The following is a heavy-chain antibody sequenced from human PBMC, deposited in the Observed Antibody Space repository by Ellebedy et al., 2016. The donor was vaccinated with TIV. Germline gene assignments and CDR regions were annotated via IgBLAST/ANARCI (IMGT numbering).Heavy chain of an antibody. CDR3: ARVEGYCSGGSCYSAHLFDY. Sequence: GGSLRFSCAASGFTFSSYAMNWVRQAPGKGLEWVSYISSSSSTIYYADSVKGRFTISRDNAKNSLYLQMNSLRDEDTAVYYCARVEGYCSGGSCYSAHLFDYWGQGTLVTVSS. J-gene: IGHJ4*02. CDR2: ISSSSSTI. CDR1: GFTFSSYA. D-gene: IGHD2-15*01. V-gene: IGHV3-48*02.